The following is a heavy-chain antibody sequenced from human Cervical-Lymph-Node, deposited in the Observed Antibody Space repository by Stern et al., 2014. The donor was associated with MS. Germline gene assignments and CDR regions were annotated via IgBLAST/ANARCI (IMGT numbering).Heavy chain of an antibody. CDR3: ASAYSSSHYYFDY. D-gene: IGHD6-13*01. Sequence: VQLVESGGGVVQPGRSLRLSCAASGFSFSRYAMHWVRQAPGKGLEWVALIWYDGSNPYYADSVTGRFTISGDNCKNTLYLQMNSLRAEDTAVYYCASAYSSSHYYFDYWGQGTLVTVSS. J-gene: IGHJ4*02. CDR1: GFSFSRYA. CDR2: IWYDGSNP. V-gene: IGHV3-33*01.